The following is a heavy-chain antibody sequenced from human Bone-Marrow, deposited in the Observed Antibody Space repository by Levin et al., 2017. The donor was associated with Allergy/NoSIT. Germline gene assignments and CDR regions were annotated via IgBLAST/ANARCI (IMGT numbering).Heavy chain of an antibody. CDR3: ASSSGNYSE. D-gene: IGHD3-22*01. CDR1: GGSFSGYY. Sequence: SETLSLTCAVYGGSFSGYYWSWIRQPPGKGLEWIGEINHSGSTNYNPSLKSRVTISVDTSKNQFSLKLSSVTAADTAVYYCASSSGNYSEWGQGTLVTVSS. J-gene: IGHJ4*02. CDR2: INHSGST. V-gene: IGHV4-34*01.